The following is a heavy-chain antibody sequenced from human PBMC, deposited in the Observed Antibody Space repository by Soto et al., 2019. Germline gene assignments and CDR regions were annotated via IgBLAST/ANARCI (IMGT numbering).Heavy chain of an antibody. CDR1: DGAINSGDYY. D-gene: IGHD3-10*01. J-gene: IGHJ4*02. V-gene: IGHV4-30-4*01. CDR3: ARDRGWFYFDY. Sequence: QVRLQESGPGLVKPSQTLSLTCIVSDGAINSGDYYWSWIRQPPGKGLEWIGYIYYSGSTYYNPSLKSRLTISVDTSKNQFSMKLSSVTAADTAVYYCARDRGWFYFDYWGQGTLVTVSS. CDR2: IYYSGST.